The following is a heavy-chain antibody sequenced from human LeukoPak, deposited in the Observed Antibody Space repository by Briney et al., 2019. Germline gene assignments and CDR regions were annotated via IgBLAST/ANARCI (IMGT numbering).Heavy chain of an antibody. CDR1: GFTFSSYS. Sequence: GGSLRLSCAASGFTFSSYSMNWVRQAPGKGLEWVSSISTSSSYIYYADSVKGRFTISRDNAKNSLYLQMNSLRAEDTAVYYCAARPSLRIAGFDYWGQGTLVTVSS. CDR3: AARPSLRIAGFDY. J-gene: IGHJ4*02. CDR2: ISTSSSYI. V-gene: IGHV3-21*01. D-gene: IGHD6-13*01.